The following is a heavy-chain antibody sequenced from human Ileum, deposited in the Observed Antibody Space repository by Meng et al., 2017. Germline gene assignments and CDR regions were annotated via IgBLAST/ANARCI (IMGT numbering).Heavy chain of an antibody. V-gene: IGHV3-30*18. J-gene: IGHJ4*02. Sequence: QGQRVESGGGVVQPGRSVRLVCAASGFTLSNYGMHWVRQAPGKGLEWVAVISYDGSKRYYADSMRGRFTISRDNSKNTLYVQMNSLRAEDTAVYYCAKSEWELEGGFDYWGQGTLVTVSS. CDR2: ISYDGSKR. CDR3: AKSEWELEGGFDY. CDR1: GFTLSNYG. D-gene: IGHD1-26*01.